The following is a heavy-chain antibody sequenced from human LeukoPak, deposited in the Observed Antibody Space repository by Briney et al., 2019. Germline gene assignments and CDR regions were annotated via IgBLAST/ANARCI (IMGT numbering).Heavy chain of an antibody. CDR3: ARVGFYYYDSSGYRDYYYGMDV. J-gene: IGHJ6*02. Sequence: LRLSCAASGFTFSDYYMSWIRQPPGKGLEWIGEIYHSGSTNYNPSLKSRVTISVDKSKNQFSLKLSSVTAADTAVYYCARVGFYYYDSSGYRDYYYGMDVWGQGTTVTVSS. D-gene: IGHD3-22*01. CDR1: GFTFSDYY. V-gene: IGHV4-34*01. CDR2: IYHSGST.